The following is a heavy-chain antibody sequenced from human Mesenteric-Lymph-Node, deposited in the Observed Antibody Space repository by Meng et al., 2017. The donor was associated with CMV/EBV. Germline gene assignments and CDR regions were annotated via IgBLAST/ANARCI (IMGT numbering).Heavy chain of an antibody. CDR1: GYSFSNFW. V-gene: IGHV5-51*01. D-gene: IGHD3-22*01. J-gene: IGHJ4*02. CDR3: ATGDGYYDDKSGYYGY. CDR2: IYPGDSDT. Sequence: GGSLRLSCKASGYSFSNFWIGWVRQMSGKGLEWMGIIYPGDSDTRYSPSFQGQVTISADKSVSTAYLRWSSLKASDTAMYYCATGDGYYDDKSGYYGYWGQGTLVTVSS.